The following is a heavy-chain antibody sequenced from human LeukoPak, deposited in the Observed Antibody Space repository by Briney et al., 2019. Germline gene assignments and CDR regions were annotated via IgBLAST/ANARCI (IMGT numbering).Heavy chain of an antibody. CDR1: GFTFSSYS. J-gene: IGHJ5*02. D-gene: IGHD3-10*01. Sequence: GGSLRLSCAASGFTFSSYSMNWVRQAPGKGLEWVSHISRGSTTIFYADSVKGRFTISRDDAKNSLFLQMNSLSDEDTAVYYCSRAGFGESSKPWGEGTLVTVSS. CDR2: ISRGSTTI. V-gene: IGHV3-48*02. CDR3: SRAGFGESSKP.